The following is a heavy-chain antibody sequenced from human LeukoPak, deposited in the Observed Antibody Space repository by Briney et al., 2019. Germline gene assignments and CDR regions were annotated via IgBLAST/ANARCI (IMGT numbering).Heavy chain of an antibody. CDR3: ARVIKGYCGGVTCFSDY. V-gene: IGHV4-59*11. J-gene: IGHJ4*02. CDR1: GGSISSHF. Sequence: RPSETLSLTCTVSGGSISSHFWSWIRQTPGKGLEWIGYIYYSGSTNHNPSLKSQVTMSVDTSKNQFSLKLSSVTAADTAVYYCARVIKGYCGGVTCFSDYWGQGTLVTVSS. D-gene: IGHD2-15*01. CDR2: IYYSGST.